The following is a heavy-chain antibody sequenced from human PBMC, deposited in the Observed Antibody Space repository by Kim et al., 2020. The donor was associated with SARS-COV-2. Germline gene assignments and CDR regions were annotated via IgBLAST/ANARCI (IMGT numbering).Heavy chain of an antibody. CDR3: ARRNVEGYSYGQALYYFDY. V-gene: IGHV1-18*01. J-gene: IGHJ4*02. D-gene: IGHD5-18*01. CDR1: GYSFNSFG. CDR2: ISTYNAKT. Sequence: ASVKVSCKPSGYSFNSFGITWVRQAPGQGLEWMGWISTYNAKTDYALKFQGRVTMTIDTSTRTAYMELRSLRSDDTAVYYCARRNVEGYSYGQALYYFDYWGQGSLATVSS.